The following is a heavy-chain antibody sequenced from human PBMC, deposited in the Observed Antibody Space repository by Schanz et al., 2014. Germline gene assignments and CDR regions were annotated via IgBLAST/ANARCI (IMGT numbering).Heavy chain of an antibody. J-gene: IGHJ4*02. D-gene: IGHD6-13*01. CDR2: IIPILGIA. V-gene: IGHV1-69*08. Sequence: QVQLVQSEAEVKKPGSSVKVSCKASGGTFSSYTISWVRQAPGQGLEWMGRIIPILGIANYAQKFQGRVTNTADKSTSTAYMELSSLRSEDTAVYYCARDGVDAAAGGNYWGQGTLVTVSS. CDR3: ARDGVDAAAGGNY. CDR1: GGTFSSYT.